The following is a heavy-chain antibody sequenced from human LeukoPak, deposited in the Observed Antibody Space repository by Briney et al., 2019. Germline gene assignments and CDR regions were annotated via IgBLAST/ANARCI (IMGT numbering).Heavy chain of an antibody. CDR3: ARHVSNWNYVDY. Sequence: ESLKISCKGSGYSFTSYYIGWVRQVPGKGLEWMGIIYPGDSDTRYSPSFQGQVTISADKSISTAYLHWSSLKASDTAMYYCARHVSNWNYVDYWGQGTLVTVSS. D-gene: IGHD1-20*01. V-gene: IGHV5-51*01. CDR1: GYSFTSYY. CDR2: IYPGDSDT. J-gene: IGHJ4*02.